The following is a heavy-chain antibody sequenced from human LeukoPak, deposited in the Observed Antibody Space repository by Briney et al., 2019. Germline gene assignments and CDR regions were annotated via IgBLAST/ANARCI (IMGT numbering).Heavy chain of an antibody. CDR1: GGSISSYY. CDR2: IYISGST. D-gene: IGHD1-26*01. J-gene: IGHJ6*03. CDR3: ARLGPSGSYRNYYNYYMYV. V-gene: IGHV4-4*07. Sequence: SETLSLTCTVSGGSISSYYWSWIRQSARKGLEWIGRIYISGSTNYNPSLKSRVTISVDTSKNQFSLKLSSVTATDTAVYYCARLGPSGSYRNYYNYYMYVWGKGTTVTVSS.